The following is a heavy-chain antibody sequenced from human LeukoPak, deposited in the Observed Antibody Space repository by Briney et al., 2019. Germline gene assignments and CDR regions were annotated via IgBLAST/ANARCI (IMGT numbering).Heavy chain of an antibody. Sequence: SETLSLTCTVSGGSISSSSYYWGWIRQPPGKGLEWIGSIYYSGSTYYNPSLKSRVTISVDTSKNQFSLKLSSVTAADTAVYYCATYGSGSYFLENDAFDIWGQGTMVTVSS. CDR3: ATYGSGSYFLENDAFDI. CDR2: IYYSGST. D-gene: IGHD3-10*01. V-gene: IGHV4-39*01. CDR1: GGSISSSSYY. J-gene: IGHJ3*02.